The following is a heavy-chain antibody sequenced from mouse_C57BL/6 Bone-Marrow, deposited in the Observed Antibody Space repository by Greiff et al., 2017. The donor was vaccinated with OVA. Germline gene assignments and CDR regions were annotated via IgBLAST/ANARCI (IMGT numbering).Heavy chain of an antibody. CDR2: IDPSDSYT. D-gene: IGHD1-1*01. J-gene: IGHJ2*01. Sequence: QVQLQQSGAELVMPGASVKLSCKASGYTFTSYWMHWVKQRPGQGLEWIGEIDPSDSYTNYNQKFKGKSTLTVDKSSSTAYMQLSSLTSEDSAVYYCARGEIYYYGSSYGYWGQGTTLTVSS. CDR3: ARGEIYYYGSSYGY. V-gene: IGHV1-69*01. CDR1: GYTFTSYW.